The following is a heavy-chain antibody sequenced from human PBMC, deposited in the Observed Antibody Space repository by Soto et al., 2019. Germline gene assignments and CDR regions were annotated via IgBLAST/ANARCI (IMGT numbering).Heavy chain of an antibody. CDR2: MSYDGNNQ. J-gene: IGHJ4*02. CDR3: AKALGELSPESFEY. CDR1: GFTFSSYA. D-gene: IGHD3-16*02. V-gene: IGHV3-30*18. Sequence: PGGSLRLSCAASGFTFSSYAMHWVRQAPGKGLEWVAVMSYDGNNQYFADSVKGRFTISRDNFKNTLYLQMNSLRPEDTAVYYCAKALGELSPESFEYWGQGILVTVSS.